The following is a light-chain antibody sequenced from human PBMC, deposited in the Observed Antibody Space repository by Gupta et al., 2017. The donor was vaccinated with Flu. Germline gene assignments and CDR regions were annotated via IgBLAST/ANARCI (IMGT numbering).Light chain of an antibody. V-gene: IGKV3-20*01. CDR2: GAS. CDR3: LQYADSSLT. J-gene: IGKJ4*02. Sequence: IVLKQSPGTLSLSPGERAILSCRASQSVGRNYVAWYQQRPGQSPRLLIYGASLRAAGVPDRFSGSGSGTDFSFTISRLEPEDLAVYFCLQYADSSLTFGGGTKVEI. CDR1: QSVGRNY.